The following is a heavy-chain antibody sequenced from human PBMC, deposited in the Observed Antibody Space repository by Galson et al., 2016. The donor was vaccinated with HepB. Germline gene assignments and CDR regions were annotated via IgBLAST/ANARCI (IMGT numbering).Heavy chain of an antibody. CDR1: GGSFSYYA. V-gene: IGHV1-69*13. CDR2: IIPIFGST. Sequence: SVKVSCKASGGSFSYYAISWVRQAPGQGLEWMGGIIPIFGSTNYAQRFQGRLTISVDASTSTAYMELTSPKSDDTAVFYCARVRTGSYGYNWFDPWGQGTLVTVSS. J-gene: IGHJ5*02. CDR3: ARVRTGSYGYNWFDP. D-gene: IGHD3-10*01.